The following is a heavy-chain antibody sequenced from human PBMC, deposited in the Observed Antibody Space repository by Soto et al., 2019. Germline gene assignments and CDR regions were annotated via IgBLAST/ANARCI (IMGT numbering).Heavy chain of an antibody. CDR3: AKVSLVDTIVDFGDFDY. Sequence: EVQLLESGGGLVQPGGSLRLSCAASGFTFSSYAMSWVRQAPGKGLEWVSAISGSGGSTYYADSVKGRFTITRDNSKNTLYLKMISLRDEDTAVYYCAKVSLVDTIVDFGDFDYWCQGPMVTVSS. D-gene: IGHD5-12*01. J-gene: IGHJ4*02. CDR1: GFTFSSYA. CDR2: ISGSGGST. V-gene: IGHV3-23*01.